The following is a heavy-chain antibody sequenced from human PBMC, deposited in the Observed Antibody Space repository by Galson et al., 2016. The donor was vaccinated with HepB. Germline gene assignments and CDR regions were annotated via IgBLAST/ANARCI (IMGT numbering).Heavy chain of an antibody. CDR2: IIPIFGTT. V-gene: IGHV1-69*13. D-gene: IGHD2-2*01. J-gene: IGHJ6*03. Sequence: SVKVSCKAFGGSFSTYGVTWVRQAPGQGLEWMGGIIPIFGTTNYAQRFQGRVTITADESTSTAYLELSSLKSEDTAVYYCATMGHCSGTGCYAGYYHYFYMAGWGKGTTVTVSS. CDR3: ATMGHCSGTGCYAGYYHYFYMAG. CDR1: GGSFSTYG.